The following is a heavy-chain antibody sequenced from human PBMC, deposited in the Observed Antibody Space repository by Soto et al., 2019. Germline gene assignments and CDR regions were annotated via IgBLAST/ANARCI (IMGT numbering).Heavy chain of an antibody. CDR1: GFTVGTYG. Sequence: PGRSLTLSRAAAGFTVGTYGTSWVRQAPGEGLGWGGLSRGKAYSRTTKSAASERGRVRISRDDASGIAYLQMNSRRTEDTALYFYSRGAGVYDSDYFDYWGQGSLVTVSS. CDR2: SRGKAYSRTT. J-gene: IGHJ4*02. CDR3: SRGAGVYDSDYFDY. D-gene: IGHD3-3*01. V-gene: IGHV3-49*04.